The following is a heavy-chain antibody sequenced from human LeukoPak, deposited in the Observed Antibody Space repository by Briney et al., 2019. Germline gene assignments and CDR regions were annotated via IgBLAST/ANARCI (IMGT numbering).Heavy chain of an antibody. Sequence: GRSLRLSCAASGFTFDDYAMHWVRQAPGKGLEWVSGISWNSGSIGYADSVKGRFTISRDNAKNSLYLQMNSLRAEDTALYYCAKARYSGSYSEFDYWGQGTLVTASS. CDR3: AKARYSGSYSEFDY. J-gene: IGHJ4*02. CDR1: GFTFDDYA. CDR2: ISWNSGSI. D-gene: IGHD1-26*01. V-gene: IGHV3-9*01.